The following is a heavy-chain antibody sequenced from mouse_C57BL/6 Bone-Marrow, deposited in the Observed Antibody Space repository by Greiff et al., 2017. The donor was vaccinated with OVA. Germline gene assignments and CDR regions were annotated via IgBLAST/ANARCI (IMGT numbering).Heavy chain of an antibody. J-gene: IGHJ1*03. CDR2: IYPGSGST. CDR3: ARRYYGSSYWYFDV. V-gene: IGHV1-55*01. CDR1: GYTFTSYW. D-gene: IGHD1-1*01. Sequence: QVQLQQPGAVLVKPGASVKMSCKASGYTFTSYWITWVKQRPGQGLEWIGDIYPGSGSTNYNEKFKSKATLTVDTSSSTAYMQLSSLTSEDSAVYYCARRYYGSSYWYFDVWGTGTTVTVSS.